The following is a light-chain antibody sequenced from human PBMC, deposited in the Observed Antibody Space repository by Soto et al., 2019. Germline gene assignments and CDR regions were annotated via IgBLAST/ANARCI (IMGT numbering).Light chain of an antibody. V-gene: IGLV1-44*01. CDR1: NSNIGSNT. CDR3: ATWDDPLNGPV. J-gene: IGLJ3*02. CDR2: GNN. Sequence: QSVLTQPPSVSEAPGQRVTISCSGSNSNIGSNTVNWYQQDPGAAPEILIYGNNRRHSGGVPDRFSGSKSGTSASLVISGLRSEDEADYYCATWDDPLNGPVFGGGTKLTVL.